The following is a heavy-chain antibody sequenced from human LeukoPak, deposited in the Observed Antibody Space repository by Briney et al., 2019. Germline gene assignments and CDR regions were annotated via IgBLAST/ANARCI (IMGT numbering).Heavy chain of an antibody. Sequence: ASVKVSCKASGYSFSYLRFSWVRQAPGQGLEWIAWISGNNDNPNYGQKFQGRFTVTTDSSTSTAYMELRNMRSDDTAVYYCATVATRTKDSSGQGTLVTVSS. J-gene: IGHJ5*01. V-gene: IGHV1-18*01. CDR1: GYSFSYLR. CDR2: ISGNNDNP. D-gene: IGHD1-26*01. CDR3: ATVATRTKDS.